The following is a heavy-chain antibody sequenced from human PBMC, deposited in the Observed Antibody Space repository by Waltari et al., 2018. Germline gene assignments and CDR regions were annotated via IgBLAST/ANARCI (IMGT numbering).Heavy chain of an antibody. CDR1: GGSISRSNSY. J-gene: IGHJ6*02. V-gene: IGHV4-39*07. CDR3: ARYSSSPYYYGMDV. CDR2: IYYSGSN. D-gene: IGHD6-13*01. Sequence: QLQLQESGPGLAKPSETLSLTCAVSGGSISRSNSYWGWIRQPPGKGREWIGSIYYSGSNYSNPSLKSRVTISVDTSKNQFSLKLSSVTAADTAVYYCARYSSSPYYYGMDVWGQGTTVTVSS.